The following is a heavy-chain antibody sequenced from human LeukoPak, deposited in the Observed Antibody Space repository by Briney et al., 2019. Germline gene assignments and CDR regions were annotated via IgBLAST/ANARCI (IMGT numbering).Heavy chain of an antibody. J-gene: IGHJ4*02. CDR1: GFTFSNYA. D-gene: IGHD3-9*01. CDR2: IRFDGSNE. Sequence: PGGSLRLSCAASGFTFSNYAMSWVRQAPGKGLEWVAFIRFDGSNEYYADSVKGRFTISRDNSKNTLSLQMNSLRAEDTAVYYCAKGANLRYFDWLHFDYWGQGTLVTVSS. CDR3: AKGANLRYFDWLHFDY. V-gene: IGHV3-30*02.